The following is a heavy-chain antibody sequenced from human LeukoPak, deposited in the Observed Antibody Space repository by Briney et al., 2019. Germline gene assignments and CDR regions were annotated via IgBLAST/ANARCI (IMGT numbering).Heavy chain of an antibody. CDR1: GYTFTSYG. V-gene: IGHV1-18*01. D-gene: IGHD4-17*01. Sequence: ASVKVSCKASGYTFTSYGISWVRQAPGQGLEWMGWISAYNGNTNYAQKLQGRVTMTTDTSTSTAYMEPGSLRSDDTAVYYCARDYGDYGVDAFDIWGQGTMVTVSS. CDR2: ISAYNGNT. J-gene: IGHJ3*02. CDR3: ARDYGDYGVDAFDI.